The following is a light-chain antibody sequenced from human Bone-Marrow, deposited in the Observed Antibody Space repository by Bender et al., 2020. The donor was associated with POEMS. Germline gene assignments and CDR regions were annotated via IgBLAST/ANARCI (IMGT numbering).Light chain of an antibody. J-gene: IGLJ3*02. V-gene: IGLV6-57*01. CDR3: RSSDTTNYWV. CDR1: SGGISSSY. CDR2: GGN. Sequence: NFMLTQPLSVSESPGATATISCTRNSGGISSSYVQLFQHRPGNSPTTVIFGGNQRPSGVPHRFSGSIDISSSSASLTISGLQPEDEADYYCRSSDTTNYWVFGGGTKLTVL.